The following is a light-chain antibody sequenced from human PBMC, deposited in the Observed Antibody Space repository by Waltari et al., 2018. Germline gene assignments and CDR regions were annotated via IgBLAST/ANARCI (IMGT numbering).Light chain of an antibody. J-gene: IGLJ3*02. CDR2: EVS. CDR3: SSYAGSNTWV. CDR1: SSDVGGYNY. Sequence: QSALTPPPSASGSPGQSVTIPCTGTSSDVGGYNYVSWYQQHPGKAPNLMIYEVSKRPSGVPDRFSGSKSGNTASLTVSGLQAEDEADYYCSSYAGSNTWVFGGGTKLTVL. V-gene: IGLV2-8*01.